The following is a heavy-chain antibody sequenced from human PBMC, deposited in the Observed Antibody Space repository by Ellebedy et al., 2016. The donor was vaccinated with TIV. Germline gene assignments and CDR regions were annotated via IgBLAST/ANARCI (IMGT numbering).Heavy chain of an antibody. V-gene: IGHV4-59*08. D-gene: IGHD3-16*01. CDR2: MYYSGPT. CDR1: GGSITGYS. J-gene: IGHJ5*02. Sequence: MPSETLSLTCTVSGGSITGYSWSWIRQPPGKGLELIGYMYYSGPTNYNPSLKSRVTISVDTSKNQFSLKLTSVTAADTAVYYCARLQDPGPYPSYNLFDPWGQGTLVTVSS. CDR3: ARLQDPGPYPSYNLFDP.